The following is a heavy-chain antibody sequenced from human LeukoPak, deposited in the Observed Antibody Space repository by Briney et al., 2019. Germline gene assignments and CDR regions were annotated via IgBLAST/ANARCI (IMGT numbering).Heavy chain of an antibody. CDR1: GGSFSGYY. CDR3: ARTEESGYSYRYFGYYYYMDV. CDR2: IYYSGST. Sequence: SETLSLTCAVYGGSFSGYYWSWIRQPPGKGLEWIGYIYYSGSTHYNPSLKSRVTISVDTSKNQFSLKLSSVTAADTAVYYCARTEESGYSYRYFGYYYYMDVWGKGTTVTVSS. D-gene: IGHD5-18*01. J-gene: IGHJ6*03. V-gene: IGHV4-59*01.